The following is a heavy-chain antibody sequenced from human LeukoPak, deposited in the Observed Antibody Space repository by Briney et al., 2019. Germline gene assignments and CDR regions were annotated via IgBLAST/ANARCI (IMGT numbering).Heavy chain of an antibody. J-gene: IGHJ4*02. D-gene: IGHD3-10*01. CDR3: AKDRVWFGELLPAY. V-gene: IGHV3-30*18. CDR2: ISYDGSNK. Sequence: HSGGSLRLSCAASGFTFSSYGMHWVRQAPGKGLEWVAVISYDGSNKYYADSVKGRFTISRDNSKNTLYLQMNSLRAEDTAVYYCAKDRVWFGELLPAYWGQGTLVTVSS. CDR1: GFTFSSYG.